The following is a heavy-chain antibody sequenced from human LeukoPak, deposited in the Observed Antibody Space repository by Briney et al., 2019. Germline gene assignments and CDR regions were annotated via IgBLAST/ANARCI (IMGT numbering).Heavy chain of an antibody. CDR2: IHYSGTT. D-gene: IGHD1-1*01. CDR3: ARQVERLSQNDY. Sequence: PSETLSLTCTVPGGSISSSSYYWGWIRQPPGKGLEWIGSIHYSGTTYYNPSLKSRVTISVDTSQNQFSLKLSSVTAADTAVYYCARQVERLSQNDYWGQGTLVTVSS. CDR1: GGSISSSSYY. J-gene: IGHJ4*02. V-gene: IGHV4-39*01.